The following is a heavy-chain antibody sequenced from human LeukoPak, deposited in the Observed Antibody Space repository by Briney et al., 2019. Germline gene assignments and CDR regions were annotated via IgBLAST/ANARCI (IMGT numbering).Heavy chain of an antibody. CDR2: ISWNSGSI. D-gene: IGHD6-19*01. J-gene: IGHJ2*01. V-gene: IGHV3-9*01. Sequence: GGSLRLSCAAFEFTFDDFAMHWVRQAPGKGLEWVSGISWNSGSIGYADSVKGRFTISRDNANNSLFLQMDSLRPEDTAFYYCAKGALAGAFYWYFDLWGRGTLVTVSS. CDR1: EFTFDDFA. CDR3: AKGALAGAFYWYFDL.